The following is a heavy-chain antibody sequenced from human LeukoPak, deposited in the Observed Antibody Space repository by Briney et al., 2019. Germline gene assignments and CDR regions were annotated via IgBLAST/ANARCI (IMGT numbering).Heavy chain of an antibody. D-gene: IGHD6-6*01. V-gene: IGHV3-21*01. CDR1: GFTFSSYS. CDR2: ISSSSSYI. J-gene: IGHJ4*02. Sequence: GGSLRPSCAASGFTFSSYSMNWVRQAPGKGLEWVSSISSSSSYIYYADSVKGQFTISRDNAKNSLYLQINSLRAEDTAVYYCARGPAYSSSSGPFDYWGQGTLVTVSS. CDR3: ARGPAYSSSSGPFDY.